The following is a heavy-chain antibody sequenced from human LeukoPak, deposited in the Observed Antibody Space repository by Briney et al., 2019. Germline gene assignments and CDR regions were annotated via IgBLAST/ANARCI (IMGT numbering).Heavy chain of an antibody. J-gene: IGHJ5*02. D-gene: IGHD5-18*01. CDR2: IYYSGST. Sequence: SETLSLTCTVSGGSISSSSYYWGWIRQPPGKGLEWIGSIYYSGSTYYNPSLKSRVTISVDTSKSQFSLKLSSVTAADTAVYDCATIFGQLWLGGPNWFDPWGQGTLVTVSS. CDR1: GGSISSSSYY. CDR3: ATIFGQLWLGGPNWFDP. V-gene: IGHV4-39*07.